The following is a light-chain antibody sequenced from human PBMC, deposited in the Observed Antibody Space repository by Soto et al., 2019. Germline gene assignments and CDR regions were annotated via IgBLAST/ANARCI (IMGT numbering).Light chain of an antibody. CDR2: DAS. V-gene: IGKV3-15*01. Sequence: EIVMTQSPATLSVSPGERVTLSCRASQSAISNLAWYQQKPGQTPRLLIYDASNRATDIPARFSGSGSGTDFTLTISSLLSEDFAVYYCHQYYKWPLTFGGGTKVDIK. CDR3: HQYYKWPLT. CDR1: QSAISN. J-gene: IGKJ4*01.